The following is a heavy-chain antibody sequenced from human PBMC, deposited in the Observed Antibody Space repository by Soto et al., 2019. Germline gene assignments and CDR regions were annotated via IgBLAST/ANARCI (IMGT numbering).Heavy chain of an antibody. CDR1: GYTFNSYY. D-gene: IGHD4-17*01. J-gene: IGHJ4*02. Sequence: ASVKVSCKASGYTFNSYYLHWVRQAPGQDLEWMGWINPNGGTTNSAQKFQGRVTLTRDTSISTAYMELSRLSSDDTAVYYCARKEMTTLPNFDYWGQGTQVTVSS. V-gene: IGHV1-2*02. CDR2: INPNGGTT. CDR3: ARKEMTTLPNFDY.